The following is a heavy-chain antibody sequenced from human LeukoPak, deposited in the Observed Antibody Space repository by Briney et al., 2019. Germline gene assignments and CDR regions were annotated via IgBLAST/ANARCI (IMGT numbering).Heavy chain of an antibody. CDR1: GGSISSSSYY. CDR3: AKKGGNQNYGSSTGCYPGKYSYSGRDV. CDR2: IYYSGST. V-gene: IGHV4-39*01. J-gene: IGHJ6*04. Sequence: PSETLSLTCTVSGGSISSSSYYWGWIRQPPGKGLEWIGSIYYSGSTYYNPSLKSRVTISVDTSKNQFSLKLSSVTAADTAVYYCAKKGGNQNYGSSTGCYPGKYSYSGRDVGAKGPRV. D-gene: IGHD2-2*01.